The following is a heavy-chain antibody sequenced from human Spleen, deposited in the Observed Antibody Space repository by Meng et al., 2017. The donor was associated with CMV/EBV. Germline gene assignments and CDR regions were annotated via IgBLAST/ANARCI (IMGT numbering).Heavy chain of an antibody. CDR3: AKGSAAGRPYYFDY. V-gene: IGHV3-23*01. Sequence: ASGFTFSSYVISWVRQAPGKGPEWVSAISASGGSTNYAASVTGRFSISRDNSKNTVFLQLNGLRGDDTAVYFCAKGSAAGRPYYFDYWGQGTLVTVSS. J-gene: IGHJ4*01. D-gene: IGHD6-6*01. CDR1: GFTFSSYV. CDR2: ISASGGST.